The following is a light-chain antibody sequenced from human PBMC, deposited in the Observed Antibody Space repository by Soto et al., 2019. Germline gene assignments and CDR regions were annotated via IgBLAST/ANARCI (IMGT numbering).Light chain of an antibody. V-gene: IGLV2-11*01. CDR3: CSYAGSYTWV. CDR2: DVT. J-gene: IGLJ3*02. CDR1: SSDVGHYNF. Sequence: QSALTQPHSVSGSPGQSVTISCSGTSSDVGHYNFVSWYQHHPSKAPKLLIYDVTTRPSGVPDRFSGSKSGNTASLTISGLQAEDEADFYCCSYAGSYTWVFGGGTKVTVL.